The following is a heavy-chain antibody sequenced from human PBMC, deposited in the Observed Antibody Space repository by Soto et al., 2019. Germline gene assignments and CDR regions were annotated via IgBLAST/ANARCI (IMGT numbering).Heavy chain of an antibody. J-gene: IGHJ6*02. CDR1: GFTFISYA. CDR2: ISGSGGST. CDR3: AKDLWNYGGYGMDV. Sequence: PGGSLRLSCAASGFTFISYAMSWVRQAPGKGLEWVSAISGSGGSTYYADSVKGRFTISRDNSKNTLYLQMNSLRAEDTAVYYCAKDLWNYGGYGMDVWGQGTTVTV. D-gene: IGHD1-7*01. V-gene: IGHV3-23*01.